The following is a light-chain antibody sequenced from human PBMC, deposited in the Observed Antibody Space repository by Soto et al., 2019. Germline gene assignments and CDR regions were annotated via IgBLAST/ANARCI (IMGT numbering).Light chain of an antibody. CDR2: DAS. CDR1: QDISNY. V-gene: IGKV1-33*01. Sequence: DIQMTQSPSSLSASVGDRVTITCQASQDISNYLNWYQQKPGKAPTLLIYDASNLETGVPSRFSGSGSGTDFTFTISSLQPEDIATYYFQQYDNLPLTFGGGTKVEIK. CDR3: QQYDNLPLT. J-gene: IGKJ4*01.